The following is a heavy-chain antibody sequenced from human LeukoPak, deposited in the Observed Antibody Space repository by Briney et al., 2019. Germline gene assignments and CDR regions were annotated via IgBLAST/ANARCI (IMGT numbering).Heavy chain of an antibody. CDR1: GGSITSNDHY. J-gene: IGHJ5*02. CDR2: IYYSGTP. D-gene: IGHD2/OR15-2a*01. V-gene: IGHV4-30-4*08. Sequence: PSETLSLTCAVSGGSITSNDHYWSWIRQTPGQGLEWIGNIYYSGTPYYDPSLKSRVSISVDTSKSQFSLNLSSVTAADTAVYYCARYRCTTATCGFDPWGQGALVTVSS. CDR3: ARYRCTTATCGFDP.